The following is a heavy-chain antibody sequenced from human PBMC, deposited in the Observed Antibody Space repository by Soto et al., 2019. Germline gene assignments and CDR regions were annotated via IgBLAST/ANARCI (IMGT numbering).Heavy chain of an antibody. CDR2: IDPSDSYT. V-gene: IGHV5-10-1*01. J-gene: IGHJ6*02. D-gene: IGHD3-10*01. Sequence: GESLKISCKGSGYSFTSYWISWVRQMPGKGLEWMGRIDPSDSYTNYSPSFQGHVTISADKSISTAYLQWSSLKASDTAMYYCARRRAYYYGSGSYYDYYGMDVWGQGTTVTVSS. CDR3: ARRRAYYYGSGSYYDYYGMDV. CDR1: GYSFTSYW.